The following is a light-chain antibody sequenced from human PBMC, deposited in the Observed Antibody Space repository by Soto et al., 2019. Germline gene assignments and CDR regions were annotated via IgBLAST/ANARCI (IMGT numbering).Light chain of an antibody. J-gene: IGKJ4*01. Sequence: EIVLTQSPGTLSLSPGERATLSCRASQSVTSNYLAWYQQRPGLAPRLLIFGASGRATGIPDRFSGSGSGTDFTLTINRLEPEDFAIYYCQQYGTSPLTFGGGTKVDI. V-gene: IGKV3-20*01. CDR2: GAS. CDR1: QSVTSNY. CDR3: QQYGTSPLT.